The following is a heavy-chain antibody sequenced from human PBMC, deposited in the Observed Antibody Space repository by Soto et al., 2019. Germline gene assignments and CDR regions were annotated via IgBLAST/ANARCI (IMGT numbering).Heavy chain of an antibody. CDR2: IIPVFGRP. CDR3: AREASGYDF. V-gene: IGHV1-69*13. CDR1: GGTFSSFG. Sequence: SVKVSCKASGGTFSSFGISWVRRAPGQGLEWMGGIIPVFGRPNYAQRFRGRLTITADESTNTSYMELIDLTSEDTAVYYCAREASGYDFWGQGTQVTVSS. J-gene: IGHJ1*01. D-gene: IGHD5-12*01.